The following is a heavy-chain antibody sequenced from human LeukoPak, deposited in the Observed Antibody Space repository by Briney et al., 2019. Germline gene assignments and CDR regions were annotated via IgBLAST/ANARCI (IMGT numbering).Heavy chain of an antibody. CDR3: AREAVADDY. CDR2: INSNSGGT. V-gene: IGHV1-2*02. J-gene: IGHJ4*02. Sequence: ASARVFCKASGYTFTGYYMHWVRQAPGQGREGLGWINSNSGGTNYAQKFQGRVTMTRHTSISTADMELSRLRSDDTAVYYCAREAVADDYWGQGTLVTVSS. D-gene: IGHD6-19*01. CDR1: GYTFTGYY.